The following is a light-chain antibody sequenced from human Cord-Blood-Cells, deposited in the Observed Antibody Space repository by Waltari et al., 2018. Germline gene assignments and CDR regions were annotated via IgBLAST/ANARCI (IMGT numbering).Light chain of an antibody. V-gene: IGLV2-14*01. J-gene: IGLJ1*01. Sequence: QSALTQPASVSGSPGQSITISCTRPSSDVGGFNNVAWYQQHPGKAPKHMIYELSNRPSGVSNRFSGYKCGNTASLAISGLQAEDEADYYCSSYTSSSNYVFGTGTKVTVL. CDR3: SSYTSSSNYV. CDR1: SSDVGGFNN. CDR2: ELS.